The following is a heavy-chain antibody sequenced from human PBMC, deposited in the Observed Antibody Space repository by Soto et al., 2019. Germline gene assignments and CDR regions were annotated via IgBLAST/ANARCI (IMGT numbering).Heavy chain of an antibody. V-gene: IGHV3-21*01. CDR3: ARAYSSGYSYGMDV. CDR2: ISSSSSYI. Sequence: EVQLVESGGGLVKPGGSLRLSCAASGFTFSSYSMNWVRQAPGKGLEWVSSISSSSSYIYYADSVKGRFTISRDNAKNSLYLQMNSLRAEDTAVYYCARAYSSGYSYGMDVWGQGTTVTVSS. CDR1: GFTFSSYS. J-gene: IGHJ6*02. D-gene: IGHD6-19*01.